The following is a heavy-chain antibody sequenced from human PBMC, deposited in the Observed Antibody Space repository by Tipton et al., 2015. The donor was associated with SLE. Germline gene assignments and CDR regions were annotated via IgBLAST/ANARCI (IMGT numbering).Heavy chain of an antibody. CDR2: IYYSGST. V-gene: IGHV4-59*01. D-gene: IGHD6-19*01. CDR3: ASGRAVAGGDYFDY. J-gene: IGHJ4*02. Sequence: TLSLTCTVSGGSISRYHWNWIRQPPGKGLEWIGYIYYSGSTNYNPSLKSRVTISVDTSKNQFSLKLSSVTAADTAVYYCASGRAVAGGDYFDYWGQGSLVTVSS. CDR1: GGSISRYH.